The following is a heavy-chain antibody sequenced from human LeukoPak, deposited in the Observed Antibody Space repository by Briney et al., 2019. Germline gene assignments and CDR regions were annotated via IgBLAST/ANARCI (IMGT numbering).Heavy chain of an antibody. CDR2: ISWNSGSI. CDR3: AKDNDY. CDR1: GVTFDDYA. Sequence: GGSLRLSCAASGVTFDDYAMHWVRQAPGKGLEWVSGISWNSGSIGYADSVKGRFTISRDNAKNSLYLQMNSLRAEDTALYYCAKDNDYWGQGTLVTVSS. J-gene: IGHJ4*02. V-gene: IGHV3-9*01.